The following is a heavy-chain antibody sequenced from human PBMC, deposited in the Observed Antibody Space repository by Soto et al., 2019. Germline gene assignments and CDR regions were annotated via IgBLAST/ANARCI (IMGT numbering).Heavy chain of an antibody. CDR1: GASLRGYD. CDR3: VRDGTKNLRDWFDP. D-gene: IGHD1-1*01. V-gene: IGHV4-4*07. J-gene: IGHJ5*02. CDR2: IYATGSS. Sequence: SETLSLTCNVSGASLRGYDLSWIRQPPGKGLEWIGRIYATGSSDYNPSLKSRITISVDMSKKQFSLTLRSVTAAATAMYYCVRDGTKNLRDWFDPWGQGILVTVSS.